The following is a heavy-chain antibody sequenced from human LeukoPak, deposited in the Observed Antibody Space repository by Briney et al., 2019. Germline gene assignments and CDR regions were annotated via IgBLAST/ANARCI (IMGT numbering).Heavy chain of an antibody. CDR2: IIPIFGTA. CDR3: ARGRDGYNMFDP. CDR1: GGTFSSYA. V-gene: IGHV1-69*13. Sequence: SVKVSCKASGGTFSSYAISWVRQAPGQGLEWMGGIIPIFGTANYAQKFQGRVTITADESTSTAYMELSSLRSEDTAVYYCARGRDGYNMFDPWGQGTLVTVSS. J-gene: IGHJ5*02. D-gene: IGHD5-24*01.